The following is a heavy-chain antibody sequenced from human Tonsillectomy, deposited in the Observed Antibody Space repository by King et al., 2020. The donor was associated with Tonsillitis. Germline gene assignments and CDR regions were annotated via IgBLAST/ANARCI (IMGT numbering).Heavy chain of an antibody. V-gene: IGHV4-31*03. D-gene: IGHD4-11*01. CDR3: ARSLCYSNSLNPPSYCYYMAL. J-gene: IGHJ6*03. CDR1: GGSISSGGYY. CDR2: IFYSGST. Sequence: QLQESGPGLVKPSQTLSLTCTVSGGSISSGGYYWSWIRQHPGKGLGWVRYIFYSGSTYYNPSLKSRITISVATSKNQCCLHLSSVTAADTTVYYCARSLCYSNSLNPPSYCYYMALWGKGTTVTVS.